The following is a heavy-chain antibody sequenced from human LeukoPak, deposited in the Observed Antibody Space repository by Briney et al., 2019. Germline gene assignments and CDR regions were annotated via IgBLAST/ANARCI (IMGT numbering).Heavy chain of an antibody. CDR1: GYTFTSYA. J-gene: IGHJ4*02. CDR3: AREEGSIAARRLDY. V-gene: IGHV1-3*01. D-gene: IGHD6-6*01. Sequence: GASVKVSCKASGYTFTSYATHWVRQAPGQRLEWMGWINAGNGNTKYSQKFQGRVTITRDTSASTAYMELSSLRSEDTAVYYCAREEGSIAARRLDYWGQGTLVTVSS. CDR2: INAGNGNT.